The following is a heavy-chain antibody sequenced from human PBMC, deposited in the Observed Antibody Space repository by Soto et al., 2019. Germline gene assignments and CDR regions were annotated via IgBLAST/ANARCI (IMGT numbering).Heavy chain of an antibody. D-gene: IGHD3-22*01. J-gene: IGHJ4*02. V-gene: IGHV1-69*13. CDR1: GGLFSSYA. CDR2: IIPVFDTT. CDR3: ARGGSGYVWFNEY. Sequence: ASVKVSCKDTGGLFSSYAVSWVRQAPGQGLERMGGIIPVFDTTYYAQKFQGKVTITADESTNTAYMELSGLRSEDTAMYYCARGGSGYVWFNEYWGQGTLVTVSS.